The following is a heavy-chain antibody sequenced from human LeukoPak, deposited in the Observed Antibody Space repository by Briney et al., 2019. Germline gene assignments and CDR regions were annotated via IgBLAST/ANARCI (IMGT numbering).Heavy chain of an antibody. Sequence: GGSLRLSCAASGFTFSSYAMHWVRQAPGKGLEWVAVISYDGSNKYYADSVKGRFTISRDNSKNTLYLQMNSLRAEDTAVYYCARVGGIAAAGIMHNWFDPWGQGTLVTVSS. J-gene: IGHJ5*02. CDR1: GFTFSSYA. CDR3: ARVGGIAAAGIMHNWFDP. V-gene: IGHV3-30*04. CDR2: ISYDGSNK. D-gene: IGHD6-13*01.